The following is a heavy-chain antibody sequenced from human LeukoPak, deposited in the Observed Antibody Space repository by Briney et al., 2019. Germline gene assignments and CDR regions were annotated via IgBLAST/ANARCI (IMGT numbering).Heavy chain of an antibody. CDR3: AKDPSGDYVGAFDS. D-gene: IGHD4-17*01. J-gene: IGHJ3*01. CDR1: GLTFSYYA. CDR2: ITGDSGAT. V-gene: IGHV3-23*01. Sequence: GGSLRLSCAASGLTFSYYAMTWVRHAPGKGLEWVSSITGDSGATSYADSVKGRFTVYRDNSINTLYLQMNSLRAGDTAVYYCAKDPSGDYVGAFDSWGQGTLVTVSS.